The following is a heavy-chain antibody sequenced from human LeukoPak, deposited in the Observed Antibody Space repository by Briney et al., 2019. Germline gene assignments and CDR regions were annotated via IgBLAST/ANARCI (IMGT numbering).Heavy chain of an antibody. V-gene: IGHV3-53*01. CDR3: ARDIPAPGDAKFDC. CDR1: GFTVSSNY. J-gene: IGHJ4*02. Sequence: GGSLRLSCAASGFTVSSNYMSWVRQAPGKGLEWVSVIYSGGSTYYADSVKGRFTISRDNSKNTLYLQMNSLRAEDTAVYYCARDIPAPGDAKFDCWGQGALVTVSS. D-gene: IGHD2-21*01. CDR2: IYSGGST.